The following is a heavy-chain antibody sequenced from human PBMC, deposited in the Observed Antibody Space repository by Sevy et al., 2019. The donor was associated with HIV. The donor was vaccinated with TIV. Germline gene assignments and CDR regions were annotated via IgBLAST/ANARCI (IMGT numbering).Heavy chain of an antibody. CDR2: ISYDGSNK. V-gene: IGHV3-30*04. J-gene: IGHJ4*02. CDR3: ASQEYSSGWSPYLG. D-gene: IGHD6-19*01. CDR1: GFTFSSYA. Sequence: GGSLRLSCAASGFTFSSYAMHWVRQAPGKGLEWVAVISYDGSNKYYADSVKGRFTISRDNSKNTLYLQMNSRRAEDTAVYYCASQEYSSGWSPYLGWGQGTLVTVSS.